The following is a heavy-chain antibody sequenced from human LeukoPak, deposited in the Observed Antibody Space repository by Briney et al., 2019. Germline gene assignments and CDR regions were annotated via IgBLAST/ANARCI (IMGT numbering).Heavy chain of an antibody. J-gene: IGHJ4*02. CDR3: ARRYSSSSPVFGY. Sequence: ASVKVSCKASGYTFTGYYMHWVRQAPGQGLEWMGWINPNSGGTNYAQKFQGRVTMTRDTSISTAYMELSRLRSDDTVVYYCARRYSSSSPVFGYWGQGTLVTVSS. D-gene: IGHD6-6*01. V-gene: IGHV1-2*02. CDR2: INPNSGGT. CDR1: GYTFTGYY.